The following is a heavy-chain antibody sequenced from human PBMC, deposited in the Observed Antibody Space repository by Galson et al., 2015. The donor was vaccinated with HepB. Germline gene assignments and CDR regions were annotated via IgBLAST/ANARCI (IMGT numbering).Heavy chain of an antibody. CDR3: AKGYGLFDS. CDR2: ISGNGDST. CDR1: GFGFDTHA. D-gene: IGHD5-18*01. V-gene: IGHV3-23*01. Sequence: SLRLSCAASGFGFDTHAMSWVRRAPGKGLEWISGISGNGDSTFYADSVKGRFTVSRDNSNNMLYLQMNSLRAEDAGLYFCAKGYGLFDSWGQGTLVTVSS. J-gene: IGHJ5*01.